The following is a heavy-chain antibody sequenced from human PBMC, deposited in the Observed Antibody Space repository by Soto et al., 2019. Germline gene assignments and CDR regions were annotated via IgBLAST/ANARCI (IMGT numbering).Heavy chain of an antibody. CDR1: GYTFTSYG. Sequence: QVQLVQSGAEVKKPGASVKVSCKASGYTFTSYGISWVRQAPGQGLEWMGWISAYNGNTDNAQKLQGRVTMTTDTSTNTPYKELRSLRSDDTAVYYCARVSGRGGWYAEEYFDYWGQGTLVTVSS. V-gene: IGHV1-18*01. D-gene: IGHD6-19*01. CDR2: ISAYNGNT. J-gene: IGHJ4*02. CDR3: ARVSGRGGWYAEEYFDY.